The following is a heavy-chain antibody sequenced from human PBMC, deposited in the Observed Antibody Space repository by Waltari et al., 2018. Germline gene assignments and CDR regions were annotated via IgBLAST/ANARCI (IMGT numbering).Heavy chain of an antibody. V-gene: IGHV4-34*01. J-gene: IGHJ2*01. CDR1: GGSFSGYY. CDR3: ARESGNSPKWYFDL. CDR2: INHSGRA. Sequence: QVQLQQWGAGLLKPSETLSLTCAVYGGSFSGYYWSWIRQPPGKGLGWIGEINHSGRANYIPYLKSRVTISVDTSKNQFSLTLSSVTAADRAVYYCARESGNSPKWYFDLWGRGTLVTVSS. D-gene: IGHD3-3*01.